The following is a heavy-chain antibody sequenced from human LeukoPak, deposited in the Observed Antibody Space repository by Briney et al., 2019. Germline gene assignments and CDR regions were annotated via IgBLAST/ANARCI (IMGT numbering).Heavy chain of an antibody. CDR3: SKEIDTLGTNAFDI. J-gene: IGHJ3*02. V-gene: IGHV3-43*02. Sequence: GGSLRLSCAASGFRFDDFAMYWVRQSPGKGLDWVSFVSADGAKSYYAESVRGRFTISRDNSKNSLYLQKNTLRSEDTAVYYCSKEIDTLGTNAFDIWGQGTLVTVSS. CDR1: GFRFDDFA. D-gene: IGHD2-15*01. CDR2: VSADGAKS.